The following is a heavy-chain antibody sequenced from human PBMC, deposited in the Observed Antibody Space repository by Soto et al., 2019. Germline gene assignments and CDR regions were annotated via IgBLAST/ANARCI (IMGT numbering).Heavy chain of an antibody. J-gene: IGHJ6*02. Sequence: QVQLVESGGGVVQPGRSLRLSCAASGFTFSSYAMHWVRQAPGKGLEWVAVISYDGSNKYYADSVKGRFTISRDNSKNTLYLQMNSLRAEDTAVYYCARDRSGAGGMDVWGQGTMVTVSS. D-gene: IGHD2-15*01. CDR2: ISYDGSNK. CDR3: ARDRSGAGGMDV. CDR1: GFTFSSYA. V-gene: IGHV3-30-3*01.